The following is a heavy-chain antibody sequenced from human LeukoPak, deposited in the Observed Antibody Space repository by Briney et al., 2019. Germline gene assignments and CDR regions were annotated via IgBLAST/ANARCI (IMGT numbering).Heavy chain of an antibody. V-gene: IGHV3-23*01. CDR2: ISGSSGTT. CDR1: GFTFSSYA. D-gene: IGHD6-13*01. CDR3: AKAPYTSTWHAVFHF. Sequence: PGGSLRLSCAASGFTFSSYAMSWVRQAPGKGLEWVSAISGSSGTTDYADSVKARFTISRDNPKNPLYLHMNSLTADATALSYCAKAPYTSTWHAVFHFGGEGTLVPVSS. J-gene: IGHJ4*02.